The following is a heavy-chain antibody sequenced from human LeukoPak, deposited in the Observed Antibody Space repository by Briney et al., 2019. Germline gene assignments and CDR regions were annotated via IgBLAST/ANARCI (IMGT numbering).Heavy chain of an antibody. CDR1: GGSISGYY. CDR2: MYYSGSS. D-gene: IGHD4-23*01. CDR3: ARDSGDYGGNPYYFDY. V-gene: IGHV4-59*01. Sequence: PSETLSLTCTVSGGSISGYYWNWLRQTPGKGLEWIGYMYYSGSSTYNPSLKSRVSISVDRSKNQFPLKLNSVTAADTAMYYCARDSGDYGGNPYYFDYWGPGTLVTVSS. J-gene: IGHJ4*02.